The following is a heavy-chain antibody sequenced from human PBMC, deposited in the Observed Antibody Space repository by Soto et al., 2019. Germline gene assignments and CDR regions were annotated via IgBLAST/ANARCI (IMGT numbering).Heavy chain of an antibody. D-gene: IGHD3-22*01. Sequence: HPGGSLRLSCAASGFTLITFAMHWVRQAPGKGLEWVVVISFDGRIKHYADSVKGRFTISRDNPKNTLSLLMDSLRPEDTAVYYCARGERSGYYDYWGQGTQVTVSS. J-gene: IGHJ4*02. V-gene: IGHV3-30*04. CDR2: ISFDGRIK. CDR3: ARGERSGYYDY. CDR1: GFTLITFA.